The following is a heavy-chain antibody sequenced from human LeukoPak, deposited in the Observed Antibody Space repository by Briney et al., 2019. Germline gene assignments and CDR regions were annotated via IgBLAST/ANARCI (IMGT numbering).Heavy chain of an antibody. CDR2: IYYSGSA. Sequence: SETLSLTCTVSGGPISSSSYYWGWIRQPPGKGLEWIGSIYYSGSAYYNPSLKSRVTISVDKSKNQFSLKLSSVTAADTAVYYCARGLIWSVRGVIIGGGSYYYMDVWGKGTTVTVSS. V-gene: IGHV4-39*07. CDR1: GGPISSSSYY. D-gene: IGHD3-10*01. CDR3: ARGLIWSVRGVIIGGGSYYYMDV. J-gene: IGHJ6*03.